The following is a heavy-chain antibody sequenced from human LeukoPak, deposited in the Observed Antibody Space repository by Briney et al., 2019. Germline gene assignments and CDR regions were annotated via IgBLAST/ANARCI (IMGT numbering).Heavy chain of an antibody. J-gene: IGHJ4*02. CDR1: GYSFTSYW. V-gene: IGHV5-51*01. CDR2: IYPGDSDT. D-gene: IGHD3-22*01. CDR3: ARLDTQWFFDY. Sequence: GGSLRLSCAASGYSFTSYWIGWVRQMPGKGLEWMGIIYPGDSDTRYSPSFQGQVTISADKSISTAYLQWSSLKASDTAMYYCARLDTQWFFDYWGQGTLVTVSS.